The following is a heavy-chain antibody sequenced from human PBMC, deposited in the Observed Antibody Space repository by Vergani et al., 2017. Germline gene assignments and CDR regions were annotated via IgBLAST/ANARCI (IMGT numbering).Heavy chain of an antibody. Sequence: QVQLVQSGAEVKKPGSSVKVSCKASGGTFSSYTISWVRQAPGQGLEWMGRIIPILGIANYAQKFQGRVTITADKSTSTAYMELSSLRSEDTAVYYCASGVVHGVYGMDVWGQGTTVTVSS. CDR1: GGTFSSYT. CDR2: IIPILGIA. J-gene: IGHJ6*02. V-gene: IGHV1-69*02. D-gene: IGHD3-3*01. CDR3: ASGVVHGVYGMDV.